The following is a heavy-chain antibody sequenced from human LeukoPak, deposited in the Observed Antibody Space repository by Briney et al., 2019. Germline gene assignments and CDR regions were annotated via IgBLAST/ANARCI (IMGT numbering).Heavy chain of an antibody. J-gene: IGHJ4*02. CDR3: ARGPRWATYYRGYFDY. D-gene: IGHD5-24*01. V-gene: IGHV4-34*01. CDR1: GGSFSGYY. Sequence: SETLSLTCAVYGGSFSGYYWSWIRQPPGKGLEWIGEINYSGSTNYNPSLKSRVTISVDTSKNQFSLKLSSVTAADTAVYYCARGPRWATYYRGYFDYWGQGTLVTVSS. CDR2: INYSGST.